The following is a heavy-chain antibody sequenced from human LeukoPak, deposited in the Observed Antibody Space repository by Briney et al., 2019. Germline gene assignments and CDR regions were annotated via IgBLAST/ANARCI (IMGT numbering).Heavy chain of an antibody. D-gene: IGHD3-22*01. Sequence: PGGSLRLSCAASGFTFSSHWMHWVCQAPGKGLVWVSRINSDGSTTSYADSVKGRFTISRDNAKNTLYLQMNSLRAEDTAVYYCARVMYYYHSSGSIAVYYFDYWGQGTLVTVSS. CDR2: INSDGSTT. CDR3: ARVMYYYHSSGSIAVYYFDY. J-gene: IGHJ4*02. V-gene: IGHV3-74*01. CDR1: GFTFSSHW.